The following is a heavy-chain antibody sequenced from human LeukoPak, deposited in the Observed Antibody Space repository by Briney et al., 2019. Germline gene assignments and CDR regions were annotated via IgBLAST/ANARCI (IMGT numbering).Heavy chain of an antibody. Sequence: GGSLRLSYAAPGFTFGSYRMHWVRKPPGKGLVWVSRFISDGSSTSYADSVKGRFTISRDNPKNTLYLQMNSLRAEDTAVYYCATKRDSGSYLIDYWGQGTLVTVSS. CDR2: FISDGSST. CDR1: GFTFGSYR. V-gene: IGHV3-74*01. CDR3: ATKRDSGSYLIDY. D-gene: IGHD3-10*01. J-gene: IGHJ4*02.